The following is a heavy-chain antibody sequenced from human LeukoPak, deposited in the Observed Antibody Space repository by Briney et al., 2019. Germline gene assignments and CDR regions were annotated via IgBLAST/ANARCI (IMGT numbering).Heavy chain of an antibody. CDR3: AKVIGGSSAYDALDI. Sequence: GGSLRLSCATSGLTVRTSSMSWVRQAPGKGLEWVSAISGSGGSTYYADSVKGRFTISRDNSKNTLYLQMNSLRVEDTAVYYCAKVIGGSSAYDALDIWGQGTMVTVSS. V-gene: IGHV3-23*01. CDR2: ISGSGGST. J-gene: IGHJ3*02. CDR1: GLTVRTSS. D-gene: IGHD6-6*01.